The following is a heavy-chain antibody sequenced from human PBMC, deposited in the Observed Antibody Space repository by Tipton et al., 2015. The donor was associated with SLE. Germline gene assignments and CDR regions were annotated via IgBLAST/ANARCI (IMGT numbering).Heavy chain of an antibody. Sequence: SLRLSCAASGFTFSSYAMSWVRQAPGKGLEWVSLIYSGGDTFYADSVKGRFTISRENFENTLYLQMNSLRADDTAVYYCAKCPYYGDTWAGCYFDLWGRGTLVTVSS. J-gene: IGHJ2*01. D-gene: IGHD4-17*01. V-gene: IGHV3-23*03. CDR3: AKCPYYGDTWAGCYFDL. CDR2: IYSGGDT. CDR1: GFTFSSYA.